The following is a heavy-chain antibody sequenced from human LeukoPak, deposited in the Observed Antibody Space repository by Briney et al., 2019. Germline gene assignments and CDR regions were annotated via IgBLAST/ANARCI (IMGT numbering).Heavy chain of an antibody. CDR2: VSPNNGDA. D-gene: IGHD7-27*01. CDR3: ARGLGTYWGKDFLNWFDP. CDR1: GYSFTNYD. Sequence: GASVKVSCKASGYSFTNYDINWVRQAAGQGLEWMGWVSPNNGDAGFSQKFQGRVTLTSNTSLTTAYMELTSLTSEDTAVYYCARGLGTYWGKDFLNWFDPWGQGTLVTVSS. J-gene: IGHJ5*02. V-gene: IGHV1-8*02.